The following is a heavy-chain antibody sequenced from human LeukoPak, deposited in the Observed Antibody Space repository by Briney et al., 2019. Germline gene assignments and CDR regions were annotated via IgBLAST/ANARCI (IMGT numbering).Heavy chain of an antibody. CDR1: GFTFSSYG. CDR2: IWYDGSNK. Sequence: GGSLRLSCAASGFTFSSYGMHWVRQAPGKGLEWVAVIWYDGSNKYYADSVKGRFTISRDNSKNTLYLQMNSLRAEDTAVYYCAKALSYYYDSSGSYDAFDIWGQGTMVTVYS. J-gene: IGHJ3*02. D-gene: IGHD3-22*01. CDR3: AKALSYYYDSSGSYDAFDI. V-gene: IGHV3-33*06.